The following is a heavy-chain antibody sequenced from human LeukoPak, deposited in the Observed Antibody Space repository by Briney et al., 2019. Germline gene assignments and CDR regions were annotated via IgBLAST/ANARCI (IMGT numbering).Heavy chain of an antibody. J-gene: IGHJ5*02. CDR3: ARHGSSYFAPRYNWLDP. V-gene: IGHV5-51*01. D-gene: IGHD3-10*01. Sequence: GESLKISCKGSGYTFTNYWIGWVRQMPGKGLGWMGMIYPGDSDTRYSPSFEGQVTISADKSTSTAYLQWSSLKALDTAIYYCARHGSSYFAPRYNWLDPWGQGTLVTVSS. CDR1: GYTFTNYW. CDR2: IYPGDSDT.